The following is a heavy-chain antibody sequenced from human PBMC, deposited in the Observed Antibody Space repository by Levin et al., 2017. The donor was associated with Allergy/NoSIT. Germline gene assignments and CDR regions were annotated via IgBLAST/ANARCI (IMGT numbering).Heavy chain of an antibody. D-gene: IGHD6-13*01. CDR2: ISSSSSYI. V-gene: IGHV3-21*01. J-gene: IGHJ5*02. Sequence: GESLKISCAASGFTFSSYSMNWVRQAPGKGLEWVSSISSSSSYIYYADSVKGRFTISRDNAKNSLYLQMNSLRAEDTAVYYCARDPAAAGTPWGQGTLVTVSS. CDR1: GFTFSSYS. CDR3: ARDPAAAGTP.